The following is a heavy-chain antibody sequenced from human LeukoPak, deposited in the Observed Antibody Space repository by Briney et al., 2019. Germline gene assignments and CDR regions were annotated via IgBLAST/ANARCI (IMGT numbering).Heavy chain of an antibody. CDR1: GFTFSSYA. CDR2: IRSSGNTI. Sequence: PGGSLRLSCAASGFTFSSYAMSWIRQAPGKGLEWVSYIRSSGNTIYYADSVKGRFTISRDNAKNSLYLQMNSLRAEDTAVYYCARGYQLLYNGMDVWGQGTSVTVSS. J-gene: IGHJ6*02. V-gene: IGHV3-11*01. CDR3: ARGYQLLYNGMDV. D-gene: IGHD2-2*01.